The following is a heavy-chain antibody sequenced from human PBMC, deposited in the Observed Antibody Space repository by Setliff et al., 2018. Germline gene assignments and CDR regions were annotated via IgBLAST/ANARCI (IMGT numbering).Heavy chain of an antibody. Sequence: PSETLSLTCAVSGGSITSGSYHWSWIRQPAGEGLEWIGRLHTSGTTVYNPSLKGRVTISADTSTNHFSLKLTSVTAADTAVYYCARDNTIVGATDYWGQGALVTVSS. CDR3: ARDNTIVGATDY. V-gene: IGHV4-61*02. D-gene: IGHD1-26*01. CDR1: GGSITSGSYH. CDR2: LHTSGTT. J-gene: IGHJ4*02.